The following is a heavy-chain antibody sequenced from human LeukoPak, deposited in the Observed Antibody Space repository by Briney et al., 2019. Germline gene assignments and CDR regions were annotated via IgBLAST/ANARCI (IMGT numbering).Heavy chain of an antibody. Sequence: PGGALKLSCAASRFTFSNAWMSGVRQAPGKGLEWVGRIKSKTDGGTTDYAARVKGRFTISRDDSKNTLYLQMNSLKTEDTAVYYCTTDLSGDYVWGSYRDYWGQGTLVTVSS. CDR2: IKSKTDGGTT. V-gene: IGHV3-15*01. D-gene: IGHD3-16*02. J-gene: IGHJ4*02. CDR1: RFTFSNAW. CDR3: TTDLSGDYVWGSYRDY.